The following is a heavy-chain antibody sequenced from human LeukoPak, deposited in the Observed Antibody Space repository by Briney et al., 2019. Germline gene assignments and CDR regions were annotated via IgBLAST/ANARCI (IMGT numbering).Heavy chain of an antibody. D-gene: IGHD2-21*02. Sequence: SETLSLTCAVYGGSFSGYYWSWIRQPPGKGLEWIGTISHSGTTYYNPSLKSRVTISVDTTKNQFSLKLSSVTAADTAVYFCARHADCVGDCYRNWGQGTLVTVSS. CDR1: GGSFSGYY. CDR2: ISHSGTT. CDR3: ARHADCVGDCYRN. J-gene: IGHJ4*02. V-gene: IGHV4-34*01.